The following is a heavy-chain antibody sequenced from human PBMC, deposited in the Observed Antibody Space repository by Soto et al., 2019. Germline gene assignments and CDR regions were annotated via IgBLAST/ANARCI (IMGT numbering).Heavy chain of an antibody. CDR3: ARGRYYDILTGYPHYGMDV. J-gene: IGHJ6*02. CDR1: GFTVSSNY. V-gene: IGHV3-53*01. D-gene: IGHD3-9*01. CDR2: IYSGGST. Sequence: GGSLRLSCAASGFTVSSNYMSWVRQAPGKGLEWVSVIYSGGSTYYADSVKGRFTISRDNSKNTLYLQMNSLRAEDTAVYYCARGRYYDILTGYPHYGMDVWGQGTTVTVSS.